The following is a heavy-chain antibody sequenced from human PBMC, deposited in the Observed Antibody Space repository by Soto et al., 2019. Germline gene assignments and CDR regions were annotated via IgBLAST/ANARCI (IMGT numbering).Heavy chain of an antibody. CDR2: IYYSGST. CDR3: AAIGLRFLEWLLPDGPYGMEV. V-gene: IGHV4-39*01. D-gene: IGHD3-3*01. Sequence: SSETLSLTCTVSGGSISSSSYYWGWIRQPPGKGLEWIGSIYYSGSTYYNPSLKSRVTISVDTSKNQFSLKLSSVTAADTAVYYCAAIGLRFLEWLLPDGPYGMEVWGQGTTVTVSS. J-gene: IGHJ6*02. CDR1: GGSISSSSYY.